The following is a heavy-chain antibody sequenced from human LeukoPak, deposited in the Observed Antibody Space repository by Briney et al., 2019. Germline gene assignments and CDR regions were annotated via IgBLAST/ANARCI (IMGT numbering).Heavy chain of an antibody. D-gene: IGHD6-19*01. CDR3: ARGSASGIYPIDY. CDR1: GGSFSVYY. CDR2: VNHLGRT. V-gene: IGHV4-34*01. J-gene: IGHJ4*02. Sequence: PSETLSLTCAVSGGSFSVYYWSWIRQPPGKGLEWIGEVNHLGRTNYNPSLKSRVTMSLDTSKKEVSLKLTSVTAADTAVYCCARGSASGIYPIDYWGQGTLVTVSS.